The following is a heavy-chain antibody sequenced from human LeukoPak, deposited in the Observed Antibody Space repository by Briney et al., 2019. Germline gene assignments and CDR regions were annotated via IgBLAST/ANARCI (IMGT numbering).Heavy chain of an antibody. V-gene: IGHV1-2*06. J-gene: IGHJ3*02. CDR1: GYTFTGYY. CDR3: ARSVGYRSLSKNAFDI. D-gene: IGHD5-18*01. CDR2: INPNSGGT. Sequence: ASVKVSCKAFGYTFTGYYMHWVRQAPGQGLEWMGRINPNSGGTNYAQKFQGRVTMTRDTSISTAYMELSRLRSDDTAVYYCARSVGYRSLSKNAFDIWGQGTMVTVSS.